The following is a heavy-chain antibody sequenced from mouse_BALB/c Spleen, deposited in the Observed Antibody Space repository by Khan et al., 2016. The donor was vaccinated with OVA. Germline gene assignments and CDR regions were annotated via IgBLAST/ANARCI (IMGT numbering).Heavy chain of an antibody. CDR2: IYPGNVNT. J-gene: IGHJ4*01. D-gene: IGHD2-4*01. Sequence: QVQLQQSGPDLVKPGASVKISCKASGYTFTTYYLHWVKQRPGQGLAWIGWIYPGNVNTKYNEKFKDKATLTADKSSSTAYMQVSSLTSEDSAVDFCARDDYFVGDAMDYWGQGSSITVSS. CDR1: GYTFTTYY. CDR3: ARDDYFVGDAMDY. V-gene: IGHV1S56*01.